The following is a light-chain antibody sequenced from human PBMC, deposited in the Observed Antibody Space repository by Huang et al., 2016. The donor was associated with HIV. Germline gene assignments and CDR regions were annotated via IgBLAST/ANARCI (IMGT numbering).Light chain of an antibody. J-gene: IGKJ1*01. CDR3: QQYNNSPS. CDR2: GAS. Sequence: EIVMTQSPATLSVSPGERATLSCRDSQSVSSNLAWYQQKPGQAPRLLIYGASTRATGIPARFSGSGSGTEFTLTISSLQSEDFAVYYCQQYNNSPSFGQGTKVEIK. V-gene: IGKV3-15*01. CDR1: QSVSSN.